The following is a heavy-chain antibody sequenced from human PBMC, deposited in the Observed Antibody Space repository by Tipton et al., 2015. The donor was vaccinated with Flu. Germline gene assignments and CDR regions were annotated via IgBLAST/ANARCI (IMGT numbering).Heavy chain of an antibody. J-gene: IGHJ4*02. CDR1: GFTFSTYW. CDR2: INQDGSDK. Sequence: SLRLSCVASGFTFSTYWMTWVRQAPGKGLEWVASINQDGSDKYYVDSVKGRFTIARDNAKNSLYLQMNSLRAEDTAMYYCAREEGHYYDTSGYLDYWGQGTLVTVSS. D-gene: IGHD3-22*01. V-gene: IGHV3-7*01. CDR3: AREEGHYYDTSGYLDY.